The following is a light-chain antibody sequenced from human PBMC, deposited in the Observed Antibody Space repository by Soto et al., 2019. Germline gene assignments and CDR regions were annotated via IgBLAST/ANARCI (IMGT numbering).Light chain of an antibody. V-gene: IGKV3-15*01. CDR3: QQYSNLPPWT. Sequence: IVMTQSPATLSVSPGKRATLSCRASESVSFNLAWYQQKPGQAPRLLIYGASSRATGVPARFSGSGSGTEFTLTISSLQSEDFAVYFCQQYSNLPPWTFGQGTKVEI. CDR1: ESVSFN. J-gene: IGKJ1*01. CDR2: GAS.